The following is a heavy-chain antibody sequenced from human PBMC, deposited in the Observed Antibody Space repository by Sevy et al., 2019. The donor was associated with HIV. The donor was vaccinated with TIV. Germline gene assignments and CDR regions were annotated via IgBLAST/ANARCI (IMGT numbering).Heavy chain of an antibody. Sequence: GGSLRLSCAASGFTFSNFWMSWVRQAPGKGLEWVANIKQDGSEKYYVDSVKGRFTMSRDNAKNSLYLQMNSLRAEDTAVYYCARVYRGDAEYFQHWGQGTLVTVSS. CDR1: GFTFSNFW. D-gene: IGHD3-10*01. J-gene: IGHJ1*01. CDR3: ARVYRGDAEYFQH. CDR2: IKQDGSEK. V-gene: IGHV3-7*01.